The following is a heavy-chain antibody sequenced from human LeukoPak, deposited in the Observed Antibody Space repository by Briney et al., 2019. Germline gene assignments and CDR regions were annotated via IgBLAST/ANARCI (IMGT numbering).Heavy chain of an antibody. J-gene: IGHJ4*02. D-gene: IGHD6-13*01. CDR2: ISGSGGST. V-gene: IGHV3-23*01. CDR1: GFTFSSYA. CDR3: AKAGGQQPVRYYFDY. Sequence: GGSLRLSCAASGFTFSSYAMSWVRQAPGKGLEWVSAISGSGGSTYYADSVKGRFTISRDNSKNTLYLQMNSLRAEDTAVYYCAKAGGQQPVRYYFDYWGQGTLVTVSS.